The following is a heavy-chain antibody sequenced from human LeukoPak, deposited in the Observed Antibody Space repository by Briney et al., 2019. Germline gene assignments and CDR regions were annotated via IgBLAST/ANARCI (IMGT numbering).Heavy chain of an antibody. CDR3: AKEDY. Sequence: PGGSLRLSCAASGITFDDYAMHWVRQAPGKGLEWVSGISWNSGSIGYADSVKGRFTISRDNAKNSLYLQMNSLRAEDTALYYCAKEDYWGQGTLVTVSS. CDR1: GITFDDYA. CDR2: ISWNSGSI. V-gene: IGHV3-9*01. J-gene: IGHJ4*02.